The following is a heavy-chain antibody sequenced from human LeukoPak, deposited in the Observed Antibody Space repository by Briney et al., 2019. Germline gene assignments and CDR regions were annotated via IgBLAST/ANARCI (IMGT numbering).Heavy chain of an antibody. Sequence: ASVKVSCKASGYTFTSYYMHWVRQAPGQGLEWMGLINPTGDSTGYAQRFQGRVTMTRDMSTSTDYMELSSLRSEDTAIYYCARDNSVGDNAWWFDPWGQGTLVTVSS. CDR3: ARDNSVGDNAWWFDP. D-gene: IGHD1-26*01. CDR2: INPTGDST. CDR1: GYTFTSYY. V-gene: IGHV1-46*01. J-gene: IGHJ5*02.